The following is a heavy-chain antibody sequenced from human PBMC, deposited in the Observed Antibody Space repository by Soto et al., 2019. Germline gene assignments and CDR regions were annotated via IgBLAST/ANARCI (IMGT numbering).Heavy chain of an antibody. D-gene: IGHD3-10*01. CDR1: GGSISSGGYY. J-gene: IGHJ3*02. CDR2: IYYSGST. V-gene: IGHV4-31*03. CDR3: SFSMVRGVNDAFDI. Sequence: SETLSLTCTVSGGSISSGGYYWSWIRQHPGKGLEWIGYIYYSGSTYYNPSLKSRVTISVDTPKNQFSLKLSSVTAADTAVYYCSFSMVRGVNDAFDIWGQGTMVPVSS.